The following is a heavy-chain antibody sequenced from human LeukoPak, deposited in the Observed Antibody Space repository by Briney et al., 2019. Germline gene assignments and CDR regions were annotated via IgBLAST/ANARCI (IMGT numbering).Heavy chain of an antibody. CDR3: TRWYYYGSGSYGFDI. CDR2: IYIGGTA. Sequence: PGGSLRLSCAASGIIFSSYGMYWVRQAPGKGLEWVSYIYIGGTAYYAEFVEGRFIISRDTSKNTLYLQMNSLRVEDTAVYYCTRWYYYGSGSYGFDIWGQGTMVTVSS. V-gene: IGHV3-66*01. J-gene: IGHJ3*02. CDR1: GIIFSSYG. D-gene: IGHD3-10*01.